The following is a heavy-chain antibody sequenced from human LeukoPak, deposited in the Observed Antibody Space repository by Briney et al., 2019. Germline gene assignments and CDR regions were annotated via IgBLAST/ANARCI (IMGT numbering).Heavy chain of an antibody. Sequence: ASVKVSCKASGGTFSSYAISWVRQAPGQGLEWMGWISAYNGNTNYAQKLQGRVTMTTDTSTSTAYMELRSLRSDDTAVYYCARAIKYYYDSSGYYDGMDVWGQGTTVTVSS. CDR3: ARAIKYYYDSSGYYDGMDV. V-gene: IGHV1-18*01. J-gene: IGHJ6*02. CDR1: GGTFSSYA. CDR2: ISAYNGNT. D-gene: IGHD3-22*01.